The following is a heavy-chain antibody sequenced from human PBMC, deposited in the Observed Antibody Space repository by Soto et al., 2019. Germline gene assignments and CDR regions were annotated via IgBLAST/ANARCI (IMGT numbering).Heavy chain of an antibody. V-gene: IGHV4-34*01. CDR2: INHSGST. J-gene: IGHJ4*02. Sequence: PSETLSLTCAVYGGSFSGYYWSWIRQPPGKGLEWIGEINHSGSTNYNPSLKSRVTISVDTSKNQSSLKLSSVTAADTAVYYCAGGGEGDIFPGYSSDYWGQGTLVTVSS. D-gene: IGHD3-9*01. CDR1: GGSFSGYY. CDR3: AGGGEGDIFPGYSSDY.